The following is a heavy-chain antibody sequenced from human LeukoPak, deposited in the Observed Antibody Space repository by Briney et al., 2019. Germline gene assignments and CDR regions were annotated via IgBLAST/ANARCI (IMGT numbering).Heavy chain of an antibody. Sequence: GGSLRLSCTASGFTFSSYAMSWVRQAPGKGLEWVSGICGSGGSTEYADSVKGRFTISRDNSKSTLYLEMNSRRAADTAVYYCTRGGSSGRTSYYYGMDVWGQGTTVTVSS. CDR1: GFTFSSYA. D-gene: IGHD6-19*01. J-gene: IGHJ6*02. V-gene: IGHV3-23*01. CDR3: TRGGSSGRTSYYYGMDV. CDR2: ICGSGGST.